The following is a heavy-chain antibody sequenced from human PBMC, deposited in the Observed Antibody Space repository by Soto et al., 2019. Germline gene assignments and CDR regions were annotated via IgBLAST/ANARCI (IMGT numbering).Heavy chain of an antibody. Sequence: SETLSLTCTVSGGSISSYYWSWIRQPPGKGLEWIGYIYYSGSTNYNPSLKSRVTISVDTSKNQFSLKLSSVTAADTAVYYCARAYLWFGELSGWFDPWGQGTLVTVSS. CDR2: IYYSGST. V-gene: IGHV4-59*01. J-gene: IGHJ5*02. CDR1: GGSISSYY. CDR3: ARAYLWFGELSGWFDP. D-gene: IGHD3-10*01.